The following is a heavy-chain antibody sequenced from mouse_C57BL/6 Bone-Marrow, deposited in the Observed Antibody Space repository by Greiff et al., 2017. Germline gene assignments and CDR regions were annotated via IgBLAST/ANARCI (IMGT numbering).Heavy chain of an antibody. CDR1: GYTFTSYW. CDR3: ARDYGSSYQFAY. V-gene: IGHV1-72*01. Sequence: QVQLQQSGAELVKPGASVKLSCKASGYTFTSYWMHWVKQRPGRGLEWIGRIDPTSGGTKYNEKFKSKATLTVDKPSSTASMQLSSLPSEDSAVYYWARDYGSSYQFAYWGQGTLVTVSA. D-gene: IGHD1-1*01. J-gene: IGHJ3*01. CDR2: IDPTSGGT.